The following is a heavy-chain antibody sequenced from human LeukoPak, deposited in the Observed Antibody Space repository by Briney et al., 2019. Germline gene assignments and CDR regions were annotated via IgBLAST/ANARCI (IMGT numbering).Heavy chain of an antibody. CDR2: IKQDGSEK. Sequence: PGGSLRLSCAASGFTFSNYWMSWVRQAPGKGLEWVANIKQDGSEKYHVSSVKGRFAISRDNAKSTLYLQMNSLRAEDTAVYYCAKHFTGHKAFDMWGQGTMVTVS. CDR1: GFTFSNYW. J-gene: IGHJ3*02. CDR3: AKHFTGHKAFDM. V-gene: IGHV3-7*03. D-gene: IGHD3-3*02.